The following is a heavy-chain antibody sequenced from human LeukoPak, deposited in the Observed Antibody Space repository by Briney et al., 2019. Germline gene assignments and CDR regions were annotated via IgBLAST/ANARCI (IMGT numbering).Heavy chain of an antibody. D-gene: IGHD2-8*01. CDR3: AKALGYCTNGVCYSAYYYYMDV. CDR2: IRYDGSNK. CDR1: GFTFSSYT. Sequence: GGSLRLSCAASGFTFSSYTFDWVRQAPGKGLEWVAFIRYDGSNKYYADSVKGRFTISRDNSKNTLYLQMNSLRAEDTAVYYCAKALGYCTNGVCYSAYYYYMDVWGKGTTVTVSS. J-gene: IGHJ6*03. V-gene: IGHV3-30*02.